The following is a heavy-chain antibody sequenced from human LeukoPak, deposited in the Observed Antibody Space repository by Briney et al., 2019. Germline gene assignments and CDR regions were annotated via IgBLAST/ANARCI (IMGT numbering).Heavy chain of an antibody. CDR1: GFTFSSYA. CDR3: AREGYSYGSLDY. D-gene: IGHD5-18*01. Sequence: GGSLRLSCAASGFTFSSYAMHWVRQAPGKGLEWVAVISYDGSNKYYADSVKGRFTISRGNSKNTLYLQMNSLRAEDTAVYYCAREGYSYGSLDYWGQGTLVTVSS. J-gene: IGHJ4*02. V-gene: IGHV3-30-3*01. CDR2: ISYDGSNK.